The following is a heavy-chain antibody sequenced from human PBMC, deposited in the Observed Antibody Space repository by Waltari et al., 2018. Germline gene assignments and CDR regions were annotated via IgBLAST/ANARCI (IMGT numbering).Heavy chain of an antibody. Sequence: QVQLQQWGAGLLKPSETLSLTCAVYGWSFTGYSWSWIRHPPGQGLEWIGEINHSGRTNYNPSLKSRVTISVDTSKNQFSLKLSSVTAADTAVYYCARGVAALRYSSSSHKQGWFDPWGQGTLVTVSS. CDR3: ARGVAALRYSSSSHKQGWFDP. V-gene: IGHV4-34*01. CDR1: GWSFTGYS. D-gene: IGHD6-6*01. J-gene: IGHJ5*02. CDR2: INHSGRT.